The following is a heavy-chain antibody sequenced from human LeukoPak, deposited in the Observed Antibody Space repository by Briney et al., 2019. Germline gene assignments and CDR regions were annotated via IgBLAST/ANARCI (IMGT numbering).Heavy chain of an antibody. CDR2: IYYSGGT. J-gene: IGHJ4*02. V-gene: IGHV4-59*01. CDR3: ARGGHDFWSGYYHF. CDR1: GGSISSYY. Sequence: SETLSLTCTVSGGSISSYYWSWIRQPPGKGLEWIGYIYYSGGTNYNPSLKSRVTISVDTPKNQFSLKLSSVTAADTAVYYCARGGHDFWSGYYHFWGQGTLVTVSS. D-gene: IGHD3-3*01.